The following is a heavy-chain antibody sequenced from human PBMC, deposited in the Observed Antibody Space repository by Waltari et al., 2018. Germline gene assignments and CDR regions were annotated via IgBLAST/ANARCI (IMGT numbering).Heavy chain of an antibody. J-gene: IGHJ4*02. CDR3: ASVLTGAPYCSGGSCYSPFDY. V-gene: IGHV1-2*02. Sequence: QVQLVQSGAEVKKPGASVKVSCKASGYTFTGYYMHWVRQAPGQGLEWMGWINPNSGGTNYAQKFQGRVTMTRDTSISTAYMELSRLRSDDTAVYYCASVLTGAPYCSGGSCYSPFDYWGQGTLVTVSS. CDR2: INPNSGGT. D-gene: IGHD2-15*01. CDR1: GYTFTGYY.